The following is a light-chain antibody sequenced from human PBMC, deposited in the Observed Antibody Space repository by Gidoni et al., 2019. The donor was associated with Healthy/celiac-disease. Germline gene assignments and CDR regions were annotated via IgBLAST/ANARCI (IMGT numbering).Light chain of an antibody. V-gene: IGLV2-14*01. Sequence: QSALTQPVSVSGSPGQSITISCTGTSSDVGGYNYVSWYQQHPGKAPKLMIYDVSNRPSGVSNRFSGSKSGNTASLTISGLQAEDEADYYCSSYTGSSVVFGGGTKLTVL. J-gene: IGLJ2*01. CDR3: SSYTGSSVV. CDR2: DVS. CDR1: SSDVGGYNY.